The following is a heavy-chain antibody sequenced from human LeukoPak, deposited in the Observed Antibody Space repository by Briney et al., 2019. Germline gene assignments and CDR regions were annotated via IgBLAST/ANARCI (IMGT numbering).Heavy chain of an antibody. J-gene: IGHJ4*02. CDR2: IYYSGST. V-gene: IGHV4-59*08. CDR1: GGSISSYY. Sequence: SETLSLTCTVSGGSISSYYWSWIRQPPGKGLEWSGYIYYSGSTNYNPSLKSRVTISVDTSKNQFSLKLSSVTAADTAVYYCARAYSNYRIDYWGQGTLVTVSS. D-gene: IGHD4-11*01. CDR3: ARAYSNYRIDY.